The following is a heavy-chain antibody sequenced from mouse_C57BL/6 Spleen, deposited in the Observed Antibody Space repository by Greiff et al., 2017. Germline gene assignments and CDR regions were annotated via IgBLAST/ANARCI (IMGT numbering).Heavy chain of an antibody. CDR1: GYTFTSYW. J-gene: IGHJ2*01. Sequence: QVQLQQPGAELVKPGASVKMSCKASGYTFTSYWITWVKQRPGPGLEWIWDVYPGSGSANYNEPFKSKATLTVDASSSTAYLQLSSLTSEESAVYYCARRNYSNYWGYWGQGTTLTVPS. CDR3: ARRNYSNYWGY. CDR2: VYPGSGSA. V-gene: IGHV1-55*01. D-gene: IGHD2-5*01.